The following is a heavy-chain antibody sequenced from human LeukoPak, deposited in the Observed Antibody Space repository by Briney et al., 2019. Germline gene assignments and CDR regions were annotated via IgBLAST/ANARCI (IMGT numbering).Heavy chain of an antibody. V-gene: IGHV3-23*01. CDR3: AGCRYYDLWSGYYTVFDY. Sequence: GGSLRLSCAASGFTFSSYAMSWVRQAPGKGLEWVSAISGSSGGSTYYADSVKGRFTISRDNSKNTLYLQMNSLRAEDTAVYYCAGCRYYDLWSGYYTVFDYWGQGTLVTVSS. CDR2: ISGSSGGST. J-gene: IGHJ4*02. D-gene: IGHD3-3*01. CDR1: GFTFSSYA.